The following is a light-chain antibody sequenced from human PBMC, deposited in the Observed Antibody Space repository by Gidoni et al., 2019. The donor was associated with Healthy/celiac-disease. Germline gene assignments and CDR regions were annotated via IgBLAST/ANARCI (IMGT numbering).Light chain of an antibody. CDR1: QSVSSD. CDR2: DAS. J-gene: IGKJ4*01. CDR3: QQRSNSLT. V-gene: IGKV3-11*01. Sequence: EILLTPSPATLSLSPGERATLSCRASQSVSSDLAWYQQKPGQAPRLLIYDASNRATGIPARFSGSGSGTDFTLTISSLEPEDFAVYYCQQRSNSLTFXGXTKVEIK.